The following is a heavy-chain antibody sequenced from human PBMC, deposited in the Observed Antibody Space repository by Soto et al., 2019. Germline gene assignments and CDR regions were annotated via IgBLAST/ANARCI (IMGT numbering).Heavy chain of an antibody. Sequence: QVQLVESGGGVVQPGRSLRLSCAASGFTFSSYAMHWVRQAPGKGLEWVAVMSYDGSNKYYADSVNGRFTISRDNSKNTLYLKMKSLRAEDTAVYYCARDKSPYSSGWHNRHFDYWGQGTLVTVSS. CDR1: GFTFSSYA. V-gene: IGHV3-30-3*01. J-gene: IGHJ4*02. CDR2: MSYDGSNK. CDR3: ARDKSPYSSGWHNRHFDY. D-gene: IGHD6-19*01.